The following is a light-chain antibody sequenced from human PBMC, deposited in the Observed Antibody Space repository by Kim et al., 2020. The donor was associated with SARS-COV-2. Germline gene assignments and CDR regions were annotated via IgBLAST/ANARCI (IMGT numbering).Light chain of an antibody. J-gene: IGKJ3*01. V-gene: IGKV3-20*01. Sequence: PGESATLSCRASQSIRSNSLAWYQQKPGQAPRLLIYGASIRDTGIPDRFSGSGSGTDFTLTIDRLEPEDFAVYYCQQYGNTPGFTFGPGTKVDIK. CDR2: GAS. CDR1: QSIRSNS. CDR3: QQYGNTPGFT.